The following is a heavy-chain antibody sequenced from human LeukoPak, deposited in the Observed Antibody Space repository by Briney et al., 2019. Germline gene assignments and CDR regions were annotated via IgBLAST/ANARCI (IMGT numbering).Heavy chain of an antibody. CDR1: GFTFSDYA. V-gene: IGHV3-30-3*01. CDR3: ASNYFDSSGYYWGFDY. J-gene: IGHJ4*02. D-gene: IGHD3-22*01. Sequence: GRSLRLSCTASGFTFSDYAMHWVRQAPGKGLEWVAVISYDGSNKYYADSVKGRFTISRDNSKNTLYLQMSSLRAEDTAVYYCASNYFDSSGYYWGFDYWGQGTLVTVSS. CDR2: ISYDGSNK.